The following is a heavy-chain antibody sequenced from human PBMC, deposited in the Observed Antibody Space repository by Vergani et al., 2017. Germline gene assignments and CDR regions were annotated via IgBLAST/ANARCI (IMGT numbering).Heavy chain of an antibody. Sequence: QVQLVQSGAEVKKPGSSVKVSCKSSGGTFSSYTISWVRQAPGQGLEWMGRIIPILGIANYAQKFQGRVTITADKSTSTAYMELSSLRSEDTAVYYRARSPPSVSSLYSNSWYGDYGGQGTLVTVSS. CDR3: ARSPPSVSSLYSNSWYGDY. CDR2: IIPILGIA. D-gene: IGHD6-13*01. CDR1: GGTFSSYT. J-gene: IGHJ4*02. V-gene: IGHV1-69*02.